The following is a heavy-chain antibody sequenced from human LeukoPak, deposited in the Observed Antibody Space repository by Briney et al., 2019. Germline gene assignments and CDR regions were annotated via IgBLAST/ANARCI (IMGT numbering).Heavy chain of an antibody. CDR1: GGSMSPYH. V-gene: IGHV4-59*08. CDR3: ARAVSGCFDY. J-gene: IGHJ4*02. D-gene: IGHD6-19*01. CDR2: IYYSGST. Sequence: SETLSLTCTVSGGSMSPYHWGWIRQPPGKGLEWTGYIYYSGSTNYNPSLNSRVTISVDTSKNQFSLRLSSVTAADTAIYYCARAVSGCFDYWGQGTLVTVSS.